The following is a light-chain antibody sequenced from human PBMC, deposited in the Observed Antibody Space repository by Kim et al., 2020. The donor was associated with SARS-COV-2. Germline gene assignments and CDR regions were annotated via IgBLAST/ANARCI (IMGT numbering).Light chain of an antibody. CDR2: MCS. Sequence: EIVMTQTPLFLPVTPGEPASISCRSSESLLHRNGYSYLDWYLQKPGQPRQVLIYMCSIRASGVPDRFSGSGSGTDFTLRISRVEAEDVVIYFCMQPLHTPYTFGQGTKLEI. CDR1: ESLLHRNGYSY. J-gene: IGKJ2*01. CDR3: MQPLHTPYT. V-gene: IGKV2-28*01.